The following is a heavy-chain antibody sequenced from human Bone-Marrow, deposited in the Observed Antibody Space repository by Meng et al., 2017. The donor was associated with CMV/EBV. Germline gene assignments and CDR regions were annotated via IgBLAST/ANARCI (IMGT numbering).Heavy chain of an antibody. D-gene: IGHD2-2*01. CDR1: GFTFSSYA. CDR2: ISYDGSNK. V-gene: IGHV3-30-3*01. Sequence: GESLKISCAASGFTFSSYAMHWVRQAPGKGLEWVAVISYDGSNKYYADSVKGRFTISRDNSKNTLYLQMNSLRGEDTAVYHCARAGSGYCSSTSCSHLYNRFDPWGQGTLVTVSS. CDR3: ARAGSGYCSSTSCSHLYNRFDP. J-gene: IGHJ5*02.